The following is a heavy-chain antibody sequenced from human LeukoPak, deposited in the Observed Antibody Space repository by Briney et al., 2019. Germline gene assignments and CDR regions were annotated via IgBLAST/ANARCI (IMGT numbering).Heavy chain of an antibody. CDR3: ARGSLTGYYFVY. CDR2: IIPIFGTA. CDR1: GGTFSSYA. Sequence: SVKVSCKASGGTFSSYATSWVRQAPGQGLEWMGGIIPIFGTANYAQKFQGRVTITADESTGTAYMELSSLRSEDTAVYYCARGSLTGYYFVYWGQGTLVTVSS. V-gene: IGHV1-69*13. D-gene: IGHD3-9*01. J-gene: IGHJ4*02.